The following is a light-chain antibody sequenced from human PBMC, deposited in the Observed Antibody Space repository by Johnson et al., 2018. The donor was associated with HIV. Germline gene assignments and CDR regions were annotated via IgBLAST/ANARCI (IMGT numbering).Light chain of an antibody. J-gene: IGLJ1*01. V-gene: IGLV1-51*02. CDR2: ENN. Sequence: VLTQPPSVSAAPGQKVTISCSGSSSNIGNNYVSWYQQLPGTAPKLLIYENNKRPSGIPDRFSGSKSGTSATLGITGLQTGDEADYYCGTWDSSLSAFYVFGTGTKVTVL. CDR1: SSNIGNNY. CDR3: GTWDSSLSAFYV.